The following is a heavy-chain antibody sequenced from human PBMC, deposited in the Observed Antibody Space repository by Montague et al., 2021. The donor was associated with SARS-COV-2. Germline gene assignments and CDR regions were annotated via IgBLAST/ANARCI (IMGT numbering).Heavy chain of an antibody. V-gene: IGHV3-30*04. Sequence: SLRLSCAASGFIFNNYSMPWIRQAPGKGPQWLAAVTFDGRSQYYSSAVEGRFTISRHNSRNMLLLEMSSLRGEDTAVYYCARDGRDCGATNCQTYYYHYMDVWGQGNTVTVSS. D-gene: IGHD2-21*01. CDR1: GFIFNNYS. CDR2: VTFDGRSQ. CDR3: ARDGRDCGATNCQTYYYHYMDV. J-gene: IGHJ6*03.